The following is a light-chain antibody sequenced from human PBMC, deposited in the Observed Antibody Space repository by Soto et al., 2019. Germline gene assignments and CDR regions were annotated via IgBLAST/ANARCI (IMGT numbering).Light chain of an antibody. CDR1: NSNVGNYNL. J-gene: IGLJ1*01. V-gene: IGLV2-23*01. Sequence: QSVLTQPASVSGSPGQSIAISCTGTNSNVGNYNLVSWFQQHPGKAPKLIIYEDTRRPSGVSHRFSGSKSGNTASLTISGLQAEDEAHYYCSSYAGIRTFVFGTGTKVTV. CDR3: SSYAGIRTFV. CDR2: EDT.